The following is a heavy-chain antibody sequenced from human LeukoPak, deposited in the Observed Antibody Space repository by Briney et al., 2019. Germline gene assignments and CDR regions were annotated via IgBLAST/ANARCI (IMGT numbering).Heavy chain of an antibody. CDR1: GFTFSSYG. Sequence: LPGGSLRLSCAASGFTFSSYGMHWVRQAPGKGLERVAFIRYDGSNKYYADSVKGRFTTSRDNSKNTLYLQMNSLRAEDTAVYYCAKDYYGSGSYYTNDYWGQGTLVTVSS. J-gene: IGHJ4*02. D-gene: IGHD3-10*01. CDR3: AKDYYGSGSYYTNDY. V-gene: IGHV3-30*02. CDR2: IRYDGSNK.